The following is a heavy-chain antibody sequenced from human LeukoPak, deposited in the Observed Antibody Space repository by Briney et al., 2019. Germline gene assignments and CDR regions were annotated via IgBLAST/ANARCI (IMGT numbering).Heavy chain of an antibody. D-gene: IGHD4-17*01. CDR1: GFTFSSYA. CDR3: TTVSPYGDYLYYFDF. V-gene: IGHV3-30*04. J-gene: IGHJ4*02. Sequence: GGSLRLSCAASGFTFSSYATHWVRQAPGKGLEWVAVISYDGSNKYYADSVKGRFTISRDDSKNILFLHMNGLNTEDTAVYYCTTVSPYGDYLYYFDFWGLGTLVTVSS. CDR2: ISYDGSNK.